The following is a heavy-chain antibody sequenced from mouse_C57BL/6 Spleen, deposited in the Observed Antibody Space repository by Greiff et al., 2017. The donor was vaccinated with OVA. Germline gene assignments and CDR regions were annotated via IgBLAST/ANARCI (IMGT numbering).Heavy chain of an antibody. CDR2: IHPNSGST. J-gene: IGHJ3*01. D-gene: IGHD4-1*01. Sequence: VQLQQSGAELVKPGASVKLSCKASGYTFTSYWMHWVKQRPGQGLEWIGMIHPNSGSTNYNEKFKSKATLTVDKSSSTAYMQLSSLTSEDSAVYYCARDWVPRVFAYWGQGTLVTVSA. CDR1: GYTFTSYW. V-gene: IGHV1-64*01. CDR3: ARDWVPRVFAY.